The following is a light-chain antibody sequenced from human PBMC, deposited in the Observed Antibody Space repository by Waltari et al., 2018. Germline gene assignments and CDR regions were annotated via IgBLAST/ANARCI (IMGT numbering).Light chain of an antibody. J-gene: IGLJ1*01. CDR3: CSYAGSHYV. V-gene: IGLV2-23*01. CDR1: SSDVGSYDL. Sequence: QSALTQPASVSGSPGQSITISCTGTSSDVGSYDLVSLYQQHPGKAPKLMIYEGSKRPSGVSNRFSGSKSGNTASLTISGLQAEDEADYYCCSYAGSHYVFGTGTKVSVL. CDR2: EGS.